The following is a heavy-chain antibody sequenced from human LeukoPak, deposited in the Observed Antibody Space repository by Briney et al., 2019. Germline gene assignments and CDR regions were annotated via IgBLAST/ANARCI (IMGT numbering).Heavy chain of an antibody. CDR3: AKGDLIVVVPAALSY. Sequence: GGSLRLSCAASGFTFSSYAMSWVRQASGKGLEWVSAISGSGGSTYYADSVKGRFTISRDNSKNTLYLQMNSLRAEDTAVYYCAKGDLIVVVPAALSYWGQGTLVTVSS. J-gene: IGHJ4*02. CDR1: GFTFSSYA. D-gene: IGHD2-2*01. V-gene: IGHV3-23*01. CDR2: ISGSGGST.